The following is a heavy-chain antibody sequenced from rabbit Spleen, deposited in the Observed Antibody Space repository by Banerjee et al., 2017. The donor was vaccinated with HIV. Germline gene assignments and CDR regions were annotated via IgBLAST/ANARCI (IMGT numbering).Heavy chain of an antibody. CDR3: ARDTGSSFSSYGMDL. Sequence: QSLEESGGDLVKPGASLTLTCTASGVSFSSSSYMCWVRQAPGKGLEWIACIDTGSSGFTYFATWAKGRFTCSKPSSTTVTLQMTRLTAADTATYFCARDTGSSFSSYGMDLWCPGTLVTVS. D-gene: IGHD8-1*01. J-gene: IGHJ6*01. V-gene: IGHV1S40*01. CDR2: IDTGSSGFT. CDR1: GVSFSSSSY.